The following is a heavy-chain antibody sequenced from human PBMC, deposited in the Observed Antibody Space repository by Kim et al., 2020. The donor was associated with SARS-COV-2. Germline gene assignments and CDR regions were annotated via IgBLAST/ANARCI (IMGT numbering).Heavy chain of an antibody. J-gene: IGHJ4*02. V-gene: IGHV3-48*03. CDR2: ISSSGSTI. D-gene: IGHD3-16*02. CDR3: ARDPPTLVGELSFKGDY. CDR1: GFTFSSYE. Sequence: GGSLRLSCAASGFTFSSYEMNWVRQAPGKGLEWVSYISSSGSTIYYADSVKGRFTISRDNAKNSLYLQMNSLRAEDTAVYYCARDPPTLVGELSFKGDYWGQGTLVTVSS.